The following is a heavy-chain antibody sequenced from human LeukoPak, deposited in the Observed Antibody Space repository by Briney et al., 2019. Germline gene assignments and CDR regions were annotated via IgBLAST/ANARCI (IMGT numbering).Heavy chain of an antibody. CDR2: IYYSGST. V-gene: IGHV4-59*01. D-gene: IGHD6-13*01. J-gene: IGHJ3*02. CDR3: ARSGSSCDDAFDI. Sequence: SETLSLTCTVSGGSISSYYWSWIRQPPGKGLEWIGYIYYSGSTNYNPSLKSRVTISVDTSKNQFSLKLNSVTAADTAVYYCARSGSSCDDAFDIWGQGTMVTVSS. CDR1: GGSISSYY.